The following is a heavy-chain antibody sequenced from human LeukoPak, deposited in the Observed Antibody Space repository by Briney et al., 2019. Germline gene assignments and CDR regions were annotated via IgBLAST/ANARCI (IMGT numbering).Heavy chain of an antibody. Sequence: RGSLRLSCAASGFTFSSYSMNWVRQAPGKGLEWVSSISSSSSYIYYADSVKGRFTISRDNAKNSLYLQMNSLRAEDTAVYYCARDSAGTTGYWGQGTPVTVSS. D-gene: IGHD1-7*01. CDR1: GFTFSSYS. CDR3: ARDSAGTTGY. V-gene: IGHV3-21*01. CDR2: ISSSSSYI. J-gene: IGHJ4*02.